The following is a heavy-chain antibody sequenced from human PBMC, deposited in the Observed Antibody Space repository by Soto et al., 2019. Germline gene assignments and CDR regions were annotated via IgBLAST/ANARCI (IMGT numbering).Heavy chain of an antibody. CDR2: IYYSGST. J-gene: IGHJ4*02. D-gene: IGHD4-17*01. V-gene: IGHV4-39*01. Sequence: PSETLSLTCTVSGGSIGSSSYYWGWIRQPPGQGLEWIGSIYYSGSTYYNPSLKSRVTISVDTSQNQLSLKLSSVTAADTAVYYCARRADYGDLSYYFDYWGQGTLVTVSS. CDR1: GGSIGSSSYY. CDR3: ARRADYGDLSYYFDY.